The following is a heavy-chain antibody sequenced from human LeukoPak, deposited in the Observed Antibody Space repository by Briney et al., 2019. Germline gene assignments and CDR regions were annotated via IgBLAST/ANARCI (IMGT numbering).Heavy chain of an antibody. D-gene: IGHD3-22*01. Sequence: GGSLRLSCAASGFTFSSYAFSWVRQAPGQGLEWMGGIIPIVGTTNYAQMFQGRVTITADESTSTAYMELSSLRSEDTAVYYCARGGYYYDSSGYSHLPDYWGQGTLVTVSA. CDR2: IIPIVGTT. CDR3: ARGGYYYDSSGYSHLPDY. V-gene: IGHV1-69*01. CDR1: GFTFSSYA. J-gene: IGHJ4*02.